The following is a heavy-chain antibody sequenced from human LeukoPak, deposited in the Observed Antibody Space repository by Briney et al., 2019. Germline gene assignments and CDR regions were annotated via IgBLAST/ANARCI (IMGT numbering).Heavy chain of an antibody. Sequence: GGSLRLSCAASGFTFSSYGMHWVRQAPGKGLEWVAVIWYDGSNKYYADSVKGRFTISRDNSKNTLYLHMNSLRAEDTAVYYCARVGCSGGSCLDYWGQGTLVTVSS. J-gene: IGHJ4*02. CDR3: ARVGCSGGSCLDY. D-gene: IGHD2-15*01. CDR1: GFTFSSYG. V-gene: IGHV3-33*01. CDR2: IWYDGSNK.